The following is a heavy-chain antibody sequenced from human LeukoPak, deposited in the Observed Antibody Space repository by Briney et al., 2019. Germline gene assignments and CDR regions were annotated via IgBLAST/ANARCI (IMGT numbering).Heavy chain of an antibody. Sequence: PGGSLRLSCAASGFTFSSYSMNWVRQAPGKGLEWVSSISSSSSYIYYADSVKGRFTISRDNAKNSLYLQMDSLRAEDTAVYYCAREGTICSSTSCYIPDWFDPWGQGTLVTVSS. D-gene: IGHD2-2*02. V-gene: IGHV3-21*01. CDR2: ISSSSSYI. CDR3: AREGTICSSTSCYIPDWFDP. J-gene: IGHJ5*02. CDR1: GFTFSSYS.